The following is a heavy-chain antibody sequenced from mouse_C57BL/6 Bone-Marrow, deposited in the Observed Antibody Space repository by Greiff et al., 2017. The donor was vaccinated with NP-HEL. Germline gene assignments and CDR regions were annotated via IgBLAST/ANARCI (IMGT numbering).Heavy chain of an antibody. D-gene: IGHD1-1*01. CDR2: IDPSDSYT. V-gene: IGHV1-50*01. CDR3: ARITTVVAPHFDY. Sequence: VQLQQPGAELVKPGASVKLSCKASGYTFTSYWMQWVKQRPGQGLEWIGEIDPSDSYTNYNQKFKGKATLTVDTSSSTAYMQLSSLTSEDSAVYYCARITTVVAPHFDYWGQGTTLTVSS. CDR1: GYTFTSYW. J-gene: IGHJ2*01.